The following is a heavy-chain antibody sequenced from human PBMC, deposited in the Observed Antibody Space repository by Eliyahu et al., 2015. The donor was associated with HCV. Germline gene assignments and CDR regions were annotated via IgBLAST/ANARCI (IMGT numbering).Heavy chain of an antibody. CDR2: TYFSSKWYN. Sequence: QVQLQQSGPGLVKPSQTLSLTCAXSGXSISGNNIAWNWIRQSPSRGLEWLGRTYFSSKWYNDYAVSVKSRITINPDTSKNQFSLQLNSVTPEDTAVYYCARGAKSSFDYWGQGTLVTVSS. CDR3: ARGAKSSFDY. V-gene: IGHV6-1*01. J-gene: IGHJ4*02. CDR1: GXSISGNNIA.